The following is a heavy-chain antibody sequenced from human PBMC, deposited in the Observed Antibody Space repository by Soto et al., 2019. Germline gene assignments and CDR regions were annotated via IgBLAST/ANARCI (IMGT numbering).Heavy chain of an antibody. CDR3: ARVARLYDYIWGSYRVFDY. D-gene: IGHD3-16*02. CDR2: IYYSGST. J-gene: IGHJ4*02. V-gene: IGHV4-59*01. Sequence: PSETLSLTCTVSGGSISSYYWSWIRQPPGKGLEWIGYIYYSGSTNYNPSLKSRVTISVDTSKNQFSLKLSSVTAADTAVYCCARVARLYDYIWGSYRVFDYWGQGTLVTVAS. CDR1: GGSISSYY.